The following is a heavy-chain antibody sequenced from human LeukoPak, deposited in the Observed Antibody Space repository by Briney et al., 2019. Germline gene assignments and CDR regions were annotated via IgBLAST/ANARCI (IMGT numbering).Heavy chain of an antibody. J-gene: IGHJ4*02. CDR2: IIPIFGTA. D-gene: IGHD5-12*01. CDR3: ARGTEYSGYDRDPYYFDY. CDR1: GGTFSSYA. Sequence: GSSVKVSCKASGGTFSSYAISWVRQAPGQGLEWMGGIIPIFGTANYAQKFQGRVTITADESTSTAYMELSSLRSEDTAVYYCARGTEYSGYDRDPYYFDYWGQGTLVTVSS. V-gene: IGHV1-69*01.